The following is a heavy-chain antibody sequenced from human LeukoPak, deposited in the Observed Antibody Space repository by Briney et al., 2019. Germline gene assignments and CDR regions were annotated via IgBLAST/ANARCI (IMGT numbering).Heavy chain of an antibody. V-gene: IGHV1-18*01. CDR3: AREPPPDYYYGMDV. Sequence: ASVKVSCKASGYIFISYGISWVRQAPGQGLEWMGWISAYNGNTNYAQKFQGRVTMTTDTSTSTAYMELSSLRSEDTAVYYCAREPPPDYYYGMDVWGQGTTVTVSS. CDR2: ISAYNGNT. J-gene: IGHJ6*02. CDR1: GYIFISYG.